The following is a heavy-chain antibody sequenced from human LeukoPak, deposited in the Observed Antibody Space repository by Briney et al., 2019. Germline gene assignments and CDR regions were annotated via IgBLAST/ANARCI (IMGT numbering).Heavy chain of an antibody. CDR2: IWYDGSNK. Sequence: GGSLRLSCAASGFTFSSYGMHWVRQAPGKGLEWVAVIWYDGSNKYYADSVKGQFTISRDNSKNTLYLQMNSLRAEDTAVYYCAREDYDYVWGSYRPLDYWGQGTLVTVSS. J-gene: IGHJ4*02. V-gene: IGHV3-33*01. CDR3: AREDYDYVWGSYRPLDY. D-gene: IGHD3-16*02. CDR1: GFTFSSYG.